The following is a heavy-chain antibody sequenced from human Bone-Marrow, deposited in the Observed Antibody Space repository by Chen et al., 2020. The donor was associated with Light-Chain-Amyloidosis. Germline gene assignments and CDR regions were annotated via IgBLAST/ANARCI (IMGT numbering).Heavy chain of an antibody. D-gene: IGHD2-15*01. J-gene: IGHJ4*02. CDR1: GGSISINSYY. CDR3: ARMFGFCSGGSCYSAYFDY. CDR2: MSYSGST. V-gene: IGHV4-39*01. Sequence: QLQLQESGPGLVRPSETLSLTCTVSGGSISINSYYWGWIRQPPGKGLEWSGSMSYSGSTYYSPSLKSRVTISVDTPKNQFSLRLNSVTAADTALYYCARMFGFCSGGSCYSAYFDYWGQGALVTVSS.